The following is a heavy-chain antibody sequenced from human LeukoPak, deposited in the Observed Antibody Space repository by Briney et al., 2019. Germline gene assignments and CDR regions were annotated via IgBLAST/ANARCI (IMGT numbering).Heavy chain of an antibody. J-gene: IGHJ4*02. CDR1: GFTFSSYN. Sequence: KPGGSLRLSCAASGFTFSSYNMNWVRQAPGKGLEWVSSITSGSSYIYYADSVKGRFTISRDNAKNSLYLQMNSLRAEDTAVYYCARDFGRYFFDYWGQGTLVTVSS. V-gene: IGHV3-21*01. CDR2: ITSGSSYI. D-gene: IGHD3-10*01. CDR3: ARDFGRYFFDY.